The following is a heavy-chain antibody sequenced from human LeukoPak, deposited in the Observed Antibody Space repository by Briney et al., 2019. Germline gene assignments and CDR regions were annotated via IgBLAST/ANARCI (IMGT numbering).Heavy chain of an antibody. J-gene: IGHJ3*02. V-gene: IGHV3-72*01. Sequence: GGSLRLSCAASGFTFSSYSMNWVRQAPGKGLEWVGRIRRRSKNYTTEYAASVKDRFLISRDDSKNSLYLHMNGLKTEDTAVYYCSRDGTLSDDSGFDIWGQGTMVTVSS. D-gene: IGHD3-22*01. CDR1: GFTFSSYS. CDR3: SRDGTLSDDSGFDI. CDR2: IRRRSKNYTT.